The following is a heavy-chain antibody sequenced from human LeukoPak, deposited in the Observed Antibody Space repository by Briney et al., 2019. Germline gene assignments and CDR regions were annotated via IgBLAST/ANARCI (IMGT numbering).Heavy chain of an antibody. D-gene: IGHD3-10*01. V-gene: IGHV3-53*01. CDR1: GFNVSINY. CDR2: IFSGGST. J-gene: IGHJ4*02. CDR3: EKESASFYFFY. Sequence: PGGSLRLSCAASGFNVSINYMNWVRQVPGKGLEWVSVIFSGGSTHYADSVKGRFTIPRDKSRNTLYLQMNDLRAEDSAFYYCEKESASFYFFYSGQGTLVTVSS.